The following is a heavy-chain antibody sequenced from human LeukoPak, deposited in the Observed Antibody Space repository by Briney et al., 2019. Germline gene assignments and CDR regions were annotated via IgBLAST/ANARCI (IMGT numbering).Heavy chain of an antibody. Sequence: GGSLRLSCAASGFTFSSYSMNWARQAPGKGLEWVSYITTNYAKFYADSVRGRIAISRDNDKNSVYLQMNSLRDDDTAVYYCTRGRYQFLGPNDSWGQGSLVTVSS. D-gene: IGHD2/OR15-2a*01. CDR1: GFTFSSYS. V-gene: IGHV3-48*02. CDR2: ITTNYAK. J-gene: IGHJ4*02. CDR3: TRGRYQFLGPNDS.